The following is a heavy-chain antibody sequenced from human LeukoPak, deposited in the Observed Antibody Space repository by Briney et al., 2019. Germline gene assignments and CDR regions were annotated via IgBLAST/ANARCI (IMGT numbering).Heavy chain of an antibody. D-gene: IGHD6-6*01. CDR3: ARTAARRFDY. Sequence: AASVTVSCTASGHTFPSYFMHWVRQAPAHGLEWMGIINPTGGSTTYAQKFQGRVTMTRDTSTSTVYMELSSLRSDDTAVYYCARTAARRFDYWGQGTLVTVSS. CDR2: INPTGGST. V-gene: IGHV1-46*01. CDR1: GHTFPSYF. J-gene: IGHJ4*02.